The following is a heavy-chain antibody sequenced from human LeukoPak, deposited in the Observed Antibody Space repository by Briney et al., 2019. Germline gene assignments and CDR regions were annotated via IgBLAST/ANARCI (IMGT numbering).Heavy chain of an antibody. Sequence: SETLSLTCTVSGGSISSSSYYWGWIRQPPGKGLEWIGYIYYSGSTNYNPSLKSRVTISVDTSKNQFSLKLSSVTAADTAVYYCAREVTGNWFDPWGQGTLVTVSS. D-gene: IGHD1-20*01. CDR1: GGSISSSSYY. J-gene: IGHJ5*02. CDR2: IYYSGST. V-gene: IGHV4-61*01. CDR3: AREVTGNWFDP.